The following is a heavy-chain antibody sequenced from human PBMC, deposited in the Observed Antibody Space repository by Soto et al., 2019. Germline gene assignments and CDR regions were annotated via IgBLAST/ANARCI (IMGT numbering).Heavy chain of an antibody. CDR1: GDSISPYY. D-gene: IGHD2-2*01. Sequence: PSETLSLTCTVSGDSISPYYWSWIRHPAGKGLEWIGRVYTSGSTIYNPSLESRVAMSVDTSNNQFSLKLTSVTAADTAVYYCARSYRQFSSTSCYYYPMDVWGQGTTVTVYS. V-gene: IGHV4-4*07. CDR3: ARSYRQFSSTSCYYYPMDV. J-gene: IGHJ6*02. CDR2: VYTSGST.